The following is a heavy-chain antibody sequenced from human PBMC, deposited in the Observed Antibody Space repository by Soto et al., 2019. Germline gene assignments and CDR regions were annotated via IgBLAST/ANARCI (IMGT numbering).Heavy chain of an antibody. CDR3: ANVWQWLVPDY. J-gene: IGHJ4*02. D-gene: IGHD6-19*01. Sequence: QPGGSLRLSCAASGFTFSSYAMTWVRQAPGKGLEWVSAIDGSGGTTYYADSVKGRFTISRDNSKNTLYLQMNSLRAEDTAVYYCANVWQWLVPDYWGQGTLVTVSS. CDR1: GFTFSSYA. CDR2: IDGSGGTT. V-gene: IGHV3-23*01.